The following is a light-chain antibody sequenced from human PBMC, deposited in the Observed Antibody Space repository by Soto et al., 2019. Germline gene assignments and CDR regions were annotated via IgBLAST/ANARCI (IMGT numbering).Light chain of an antibody. CDR1: QDISNY. V-gene: IGKV1-33*01. J-gene: IGKJ5*01. CDR3: QQYDNLPSIT. CDR2: DAS. Sequence: DIQMTQSPPSLSASVGDRVTITCQASQDISNYLNWYQQKPGKAPKLLIYDASNLETGVPSRFSGSQSGTDFAFTIDSLQPEDIATYYCQQYDNLPSITFGQGTRLEIK.